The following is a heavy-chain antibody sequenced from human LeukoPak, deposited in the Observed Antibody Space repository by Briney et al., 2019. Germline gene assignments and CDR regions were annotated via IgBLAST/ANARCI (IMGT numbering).Heavy chain of an antibody. CDR1: GYTFTGYY. D-gene: IGHD1-26*01. CDR2: INPNSGAT. Sequence: ASVKVSCKASGYTFTGYYMRWVRQAPGQGLEWMGWINPNSGATNYAQKFQGRVTMTRDTSISTAYMELSRLRSDDTAVYYCARVGWSYGVLDAFDIWGQGTLVTVSS. J-gene: IGHJ3*02. V-gene: IGHV1-2*02. CDR3: ARVGWSYGVLDAFDI.